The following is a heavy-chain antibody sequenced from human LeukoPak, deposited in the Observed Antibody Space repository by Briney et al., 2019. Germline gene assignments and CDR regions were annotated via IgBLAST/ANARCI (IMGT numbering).Heavy chain of an antibody. CDR2: ITSRGSTI. Sequence: GGSLRLSCAASGFTFSTYAMNWVRQAPGKGLEWVSYITSRGSTIYYADSVKGRFTMSRDNAKNSLYLQMNSLRAEDTAVYYCATSSAYYYFDFDYWGQGTLVTVSS. D-gene: IGHD3-22*01. CDR3: ATSSAYYYFDFDY. CDR1: GFTFSTYA. J-gene: IGHJ4*02. V-gene: IGHV3-48*03.